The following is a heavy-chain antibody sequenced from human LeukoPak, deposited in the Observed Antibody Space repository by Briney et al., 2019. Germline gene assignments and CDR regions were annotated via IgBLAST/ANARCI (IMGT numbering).Heavy chain of an antibody. CDR3: ARDPRTTVTTDDAFDI. D-gene: IGHD4-17*01. CDR2: ISSSSYI. Sequence: GGSLRLSCAASGFTFSSYSMNWVRQAPGKGLEWVSSISSSSYIYYADSVKGRFTISRDNAKNSLYLQMNSLRAEDTAVYYCARDPRTTVTTDDAFDIWGQGTMVTVSS. CDR1: GFTFSSYS. J-gene: IGHJ3*02. V-gene: IGHV3-21*01.